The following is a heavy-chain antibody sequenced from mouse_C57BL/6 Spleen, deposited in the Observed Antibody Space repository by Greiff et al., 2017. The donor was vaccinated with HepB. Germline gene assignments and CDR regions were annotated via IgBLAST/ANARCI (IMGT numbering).Heavy chain of an antibody. J-gene: IGHJ3*01. V-gene: IGHV1-39*01. Sequence: EVQLQQSGPELVKPGASVKISCKASGYSFTDYNMTWVKQSNGKSLEWIGVINPNYGTTSYHQKFKGKSTLTVDHSSSTVYLQLNSLTSEDSAVYYCARSGDYDGGSWFAYWGQGTLVTVSA. CDR3: ARSGDYDGGSWFAY. CDR2: INPNYGTT. D-gene: IGHD2-4*01. CDR1: GYSFTDYN.